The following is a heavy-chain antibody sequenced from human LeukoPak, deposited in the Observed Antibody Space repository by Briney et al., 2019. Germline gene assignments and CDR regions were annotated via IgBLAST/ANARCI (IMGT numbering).Heavy chain of an antibody. CDR2: ISSSGST. V-gene: IGHV4-61*02. Sequence: SETLSLTCTVSGDSISSGDYYWSWIRQPAGKGLEWIGRISSSGSTNYNPSLKSRVTISVDTSKNQFSLKLSSVTAADTAVYYCARRVNYYYYMDVWGKGTTVTISS. J-gene: IGHJ6*03. CDR3: ARRVNYYYYMDV. CDR1: GDSISSGDYY.